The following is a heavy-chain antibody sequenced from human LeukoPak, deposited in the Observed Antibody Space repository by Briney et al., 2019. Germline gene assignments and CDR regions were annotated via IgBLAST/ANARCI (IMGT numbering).Heavy chain of an antibody. CDR1: GGTFSSYA. CDR3: ARVTVTTMAYYYYYYMDV. D-gene: IGHD4-11*01. CDR2: IIPIFGTA. V-gene: IGHV1-69*05. J-gene: IGHJ6*03. Sequence: SVKVSCKASGGTFSSYAISWVRQAPGQGLEWMGGIIPIFGTANYAQKFQGRVTITTDESTSTAYMELSSLRSEDTAVYYCARVTVTTMAYYYYYYMDVWGKGTTVTVSS.